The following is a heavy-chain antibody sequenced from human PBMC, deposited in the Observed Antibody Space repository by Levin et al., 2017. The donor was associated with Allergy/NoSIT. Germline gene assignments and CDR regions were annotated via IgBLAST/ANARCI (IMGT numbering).Heavy chain of an antibody. CDR3: ARDPPVGYQLLGGNWAFDI. V-gene: IGHV1-2*02. CDR2: INPNSGGT. Sequence: GESLKISCKASGYTFTGYYMHWVRQAPGQGLEWMGWINPNSGGTNYAQKFQGRVTMTRDTSISTAYMELSRLRSDDTAVYYCARDPPVGYQLLGGNWAFDIWGQGTMVTVSS. D-gene: IGHD2-2*01. J-gene: IGHJ3*02. CDR1: GYTFTGYY.